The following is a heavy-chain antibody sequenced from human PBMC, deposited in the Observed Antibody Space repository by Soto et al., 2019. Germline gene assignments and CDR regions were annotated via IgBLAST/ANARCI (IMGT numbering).Heavy chain of an antibody. J-gene: IGHJ4*02. CDR1: GFTVSSNY. D-gene: IGHD2-2*01. Sequence: GGSLRLSCAASGFTVSSNYMNWVRQAPGPGLESVSIIYTDGTTSYADSVKGRFTISRGKFKKTLHLKMNSLRAEDSDVYYCAIFSNWGQGTLVTVS. V-gene: IGHV3-53*05. CDR3: AIFSN. CDR2: IYTDGTT.